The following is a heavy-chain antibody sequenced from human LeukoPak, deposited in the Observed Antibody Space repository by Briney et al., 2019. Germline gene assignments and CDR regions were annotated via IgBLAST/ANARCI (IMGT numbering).Heavy chain of an antibody. V-gene: IGHV3-23*01. D-gene: IGHD1-1*01. CDR1: GFTFSSYA. J-gene: IGHJ4*02. CDR3: AKDAVHGHEDY. Sequence: GGSLRLSCAASGFTFSSYAMSWVRQAPGKGLEWVSVISGSGDNTYYAVSVRGRFTISRDNSKNTLCLQMNSLRAEDSAVYYCAKDAVHGHEDYWGQGTLVTVSS. CDR2: ISGSGDNT.